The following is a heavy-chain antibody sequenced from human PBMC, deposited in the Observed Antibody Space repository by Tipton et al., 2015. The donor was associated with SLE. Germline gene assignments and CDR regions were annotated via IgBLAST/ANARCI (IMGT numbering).Heavy chain of an antibody. Sequence: SLRLSCAASGFTFNTSAMSWVRQAPGKGLEWVSITYSGGSSTYYADSVKGRFTISRDNSKNTLYLQMNSLRAEDTAVHYCAKGLGERLGGFDYWGQGTLVTVSS. CDR2: TYSGGSST. CDR1: GFTFNTSA. CDR3: AKGLGERLGGFDY. J-gene: IGHJ4*02. D-gene: IGHD1-1*01. V-gene: IGHV3-23*03.